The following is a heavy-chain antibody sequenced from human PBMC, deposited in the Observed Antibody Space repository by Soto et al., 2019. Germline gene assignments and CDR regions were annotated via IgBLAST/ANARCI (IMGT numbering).Heavy chain of an antibody. CDR1: GFTFSSYS. CDR3: AREGYYDFWSGYYTSGGKTPREFDY. V-gene: IGHV3-48*01. Sequence: GGSLRLSCAASGFTFSSYSMNWVRQAPGKGLEWVSYISSSSSTIYYADSVKGRFTISRDNAKNSLYLQMNSLRAEDTAVYYCAREGYYDFWSGYYTSGGKTPREFDYWGQGTLVTVSS. CDR2: ISSSSSTI. J-gene: IGHJ4*02. D-gene: IGHD3-3*01.